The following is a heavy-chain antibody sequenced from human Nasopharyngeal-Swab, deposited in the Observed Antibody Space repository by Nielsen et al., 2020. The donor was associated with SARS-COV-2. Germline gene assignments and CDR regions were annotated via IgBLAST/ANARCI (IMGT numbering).Heavy chain of an antibody. CDR2: ISGSGGST. CDR1: GFTFSSYA. J-gene: IGHJ4*02. D-gene: IGHD3-10*01. CDR3: AKVWFGELGLYYFDY. V-gene: IGHV3-23*01. Sequence: ETLSLTCAASGFTFSSYAMSWARQAPGKGLEWVSAISGSGGSTYYADSVKGRFTISRDNSKNTLYLQMNSLRAEDTAVYYCAKVWFGELGLYYFDYWGQGTLVTVSS.